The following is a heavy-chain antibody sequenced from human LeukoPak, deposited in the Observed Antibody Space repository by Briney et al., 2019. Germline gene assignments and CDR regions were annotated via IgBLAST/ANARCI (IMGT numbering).Heavy chain of an antibody. J-gene: IGHJ4*02. CDR1: GGSISSDSFY. Sequence: PSETLSLTCTVTVSGGSISSDSFYWGWIRQPPGKGLEWIGSVYYSGSTYYNPSLKSRLAISVDTSKNQFSLKLSSVTAADTAVYYCARVGSGGFGVFDYWGQGTLVTVSS. D-gene: IGHD3-10*01. V-gene: IGHV4-39*01. CDR2: VYYSGST. CDR3: ARVGSGGFGVFDY.